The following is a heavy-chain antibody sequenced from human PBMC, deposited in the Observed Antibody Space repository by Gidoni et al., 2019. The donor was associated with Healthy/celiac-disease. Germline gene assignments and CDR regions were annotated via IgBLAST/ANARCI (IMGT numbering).Heavy chain of an antibody. D-gene: IGHD5-18*01. CDR2: ISSSGSTI. J-gene: IGHJ4*02. V-gene: IGHV3-48*03. Sequence: EVQLVESGGGLVQPGGSLRLSCAASGFTFSSYEMNWVRQAPGKGLEWVSYISSSGSTIYYADSVKGRFTISRDNAKNSLYLQMNSLRAEDTAVYYCARDFTAMVVGYFDYWGQGTLVTVSS. CDR3: ARDFTAMVVGYFDY. CDR1: GFTFSSYE.